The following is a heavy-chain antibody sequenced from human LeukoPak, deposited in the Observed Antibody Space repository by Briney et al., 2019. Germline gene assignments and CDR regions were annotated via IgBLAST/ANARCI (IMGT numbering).Heavy chain of an antibody. CDR1: GYTFTGYY. CDR2: INPNSGGT. J-gene: IGHJ5*02. V-gene: IGHV1-2*04. Sequence: ASVKVSCKASGYTFTGYYMHWARQAPGQGLEWMGWINPNSGGTNYAQKFQGWVTMTRDTSISTAYMELSRLRSDDTAVYYCARDAVVAATKYNWFDPWGQGTLVTVSS. CDR3: ARDAVVAATKYNWFDP. D-gene: IGHD2-15*01.